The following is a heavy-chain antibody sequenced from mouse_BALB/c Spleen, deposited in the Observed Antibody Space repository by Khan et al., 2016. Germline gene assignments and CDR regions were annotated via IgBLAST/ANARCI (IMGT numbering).Heavy chain of an antibody. CDR3: TPYYGNRYYATDY. D-gene: IGHD2-1*01. Sequence: VQLQQSGPALVKPGASVKISCKASGYSFTGYFMNWVKQSHGKSLAWIGRINPYNGDTFYNQKFKGKATLTVDKSSITAHMVLLSQTPGDSAVSYRTPYYGNRYYATDYWGQETSVTVSS. V-gene: IGHV1-37*01. J-gene: IGHJ4*01. CDR2: INPYNGDT. CDR1: GYSFTGYF.